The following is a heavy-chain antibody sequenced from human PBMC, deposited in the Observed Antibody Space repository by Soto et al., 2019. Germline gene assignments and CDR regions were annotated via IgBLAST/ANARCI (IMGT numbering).Heavy chain of an antibody. D-gene: IGHD1-1*01. CDR1: GFSFSSYV. CDR2: ISYDESNK. J-gene: IGHJ6*02. V-gene: IGHV3-30*18. CDR3: AKGELPGNFYYGLDV. Sequence: HPGGSLRLSAGTSGFSFSSYVMHWVRQAPGKGLEWVSLISYDESNKYYVDSVKGRFTISRDNSKNTVYLQMNSLRGEDTAVYYCAKGELPGNFYYGLDVWGQGTTVTVSS.